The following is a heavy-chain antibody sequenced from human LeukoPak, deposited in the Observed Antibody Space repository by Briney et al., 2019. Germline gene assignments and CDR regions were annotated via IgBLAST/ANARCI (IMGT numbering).Heavy chain of an antibody. CDR3: ARCARNGYNYELWYFEL. V-gene: IGHV4-39*07. CDR2: IYYSGST. J-gene: IGHJ2*01. CDR1: GGSISSSSYY. Sequence: SETLSLTCTVSGGSISSSSYYWGWIRQPPGKGLEWIGSIYYSGSTYYNPSLKSRVTISVDTSKNQFSLKLSSVTAADTAVYYCARCARNGYNYELWYFELWGRGTLVTVSS. D-gene: IGHD5-24*01.